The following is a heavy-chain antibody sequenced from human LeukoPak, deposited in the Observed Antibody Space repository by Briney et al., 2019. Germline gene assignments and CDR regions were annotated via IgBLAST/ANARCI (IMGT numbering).Heavy chain of an antibody. Sequence: GGSLRLSCAASGFTFSNYNMNWVRQTPGKGLAWVAYISSGGSTIYYADSVRGRFTISRDSARNSLYLQMNSLGDEDTAVYYCARDETGVGSGGIDFWGQGTLVTVSS. CDR3: ARDETGVGSGGIDF. CDR1: GFTFSNYN. J-gene: IGHJ4*02. V-gene: IGHV3-48*02. D-gene: IGHD2-8*02. CDR2: ISSGGSTI.